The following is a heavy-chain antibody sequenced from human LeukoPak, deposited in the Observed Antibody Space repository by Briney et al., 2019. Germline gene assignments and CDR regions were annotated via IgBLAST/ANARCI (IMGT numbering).Heavy chain of an antibody. CDR1: GYTFTGYY. J-gene: IGHJ4*02. Sequence: GASVKVSYKASGYTFTGYYMHWVRQAPGQGLEWMGWINPNSGGTNYAQKFQGSVTMTRDTAISRAYMELSRLRSDDTAVYYCARDLRYRPSPDFDYWGQGTLVTVSS. CDR3: ARDLRYRPSPDFDY. V-gene: IGHV1-2*02. CDR2: INPNSGGT. D-gene: IGHD2-15*01.